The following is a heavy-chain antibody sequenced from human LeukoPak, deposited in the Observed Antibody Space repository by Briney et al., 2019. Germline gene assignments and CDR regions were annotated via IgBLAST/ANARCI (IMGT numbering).Heavy chain of an antibody. Sequence: PGESLKISCKGSGYSFTSYWIGWARQMPGKGLEWMGIIYPGGSDTRYSPSFQGQVTISADKSISTAYLQWSSLKASDTAMYYCARLIAVAGTGWFDPWGQGTLVTASS. CDR3: ARLIAVAGTGWFDP. CDR1: GYSFTSYW. V-gene: IGHV5-51*01. D-gene: IGHD6-19*01. J-gene: IGHJ5*02. CDR2: IYPGGSDT.